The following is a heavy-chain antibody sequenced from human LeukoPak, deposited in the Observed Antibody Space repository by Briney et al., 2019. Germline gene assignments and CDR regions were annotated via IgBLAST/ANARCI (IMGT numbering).Heavy chain of an antibody. CDR3: VTPRSWELSDMAV. CDR1: GYSITTNYY. CDR2: GYHNGET. V-gene: IGHV4-38-2*02. J-gene: IGHJ6*03. D-gene: IGHD1-26*01. Sequence: SETLSLTCTVSGYSITTNYYWAWIRQSPGTGLEWIGSGYHNGETYYNPSLKSRAIISVDTSKNEFSLRLTSVTAADTAVYYCVTPRSWELSDMAVWGKGTTVIVSS.